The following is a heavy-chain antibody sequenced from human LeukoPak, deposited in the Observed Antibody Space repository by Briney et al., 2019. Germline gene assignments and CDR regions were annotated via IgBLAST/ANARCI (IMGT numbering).Heavy chain of an antibody. D-gene: IGHD6-19*01. J-gene: IGHJ4*02. CDR2: IIPIFGTA. CDR1: GGTFSSYA. Sequence: SVKVSCKASGGTFSSYAISWVRQAPGQGLEWMGRIIPIFGTANYAQKFQGRVTITTDESTSTAYMELSSLRSEDTAVYYCASLSEGAVAGYYFDYWGQGTLVTVSS. V-gene: IGHV1-69*05. CDR3: ASLSEGAVAGYYFDY.